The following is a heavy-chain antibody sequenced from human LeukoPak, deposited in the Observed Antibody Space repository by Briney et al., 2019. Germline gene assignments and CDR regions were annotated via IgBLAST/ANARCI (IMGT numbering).Heavy chain of an antibody. CDR3: ARDDSEEFDY. J-gene: IGHJ4*02. CDR2: INPNSGGT. V-gene: IGHV1-2*02. CDR1: GGTFSSYA. Sequence: ASVKVSCKASGGTFSSYAISWVRQAPGQGLEWMGRINPNSGGTNYAQKFQGRVTMTRDTSISTAYMELSRLRSDDTAVYYCARDDSEEFDYWGQGTLVTVSS. D-gene: IGHD2-21*01.